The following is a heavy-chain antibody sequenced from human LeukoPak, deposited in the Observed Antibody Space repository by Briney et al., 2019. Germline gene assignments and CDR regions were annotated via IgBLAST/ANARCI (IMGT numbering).Heavy chain of an antibody. CDR2: IIPSVGRT. D-gene: IGHD3-10*01. CDR3: ARGLHFTMVRGGTTNYSYGMDV. V-gene: IGHV1-69*04. Sequence: SSVKVSCKSAACTFSIYGISWVRQPPGQGLELMGSIIPSVGRTNNSQTFQVRVTITAYNSTRTAYMELSSLTSEETAVYYCARGLHFTMVRGGTTNYSYGMDVWGQGTTVTVS. CDR1: ACTFSIYG. J-gene: IGHJ6*02.